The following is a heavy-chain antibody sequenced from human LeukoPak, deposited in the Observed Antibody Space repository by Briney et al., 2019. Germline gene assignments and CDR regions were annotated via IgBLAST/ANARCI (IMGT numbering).Heavy chain of an antibody. CDR3: AKVPPQFYSSSWYFDY. D-gene: IGHD6-13*01. V-gene: IGHV3-23*01. J-gene: IGHJ4*02. Sequence: GGSLRLSCAASGFTFSSYAMSWVRQAPGKGLEWVSAISGSGGSTYYADSVKGRFTISRDNSKNTLYLQMNSLRAEDTAVYYCAKVPPQFYSSSWYFDYWGQGTLATVSS. CDR2: ISGSGGST. CDR1: GFTFSSYA.